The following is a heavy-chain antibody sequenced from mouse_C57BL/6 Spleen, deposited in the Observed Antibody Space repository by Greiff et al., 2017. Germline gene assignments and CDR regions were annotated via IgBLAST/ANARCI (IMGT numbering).Heavy chain of an antibody. CDR3: SRRDQTAQATAD. J-gene: IGHJ3*01. D-gene: IGHD3-2*02. V-gene: IGHV1-7*01. CDR1: GYTFTSYS. CDR2: INPSSGYT. Sequence: LAKPGASVKLSCKASGYTFTSYSMHWVKQRPGQGLEWIGYINPSSGYTKYNHEFKEKATLTADKSSSTAYMQLSSLTYEDSTVYYCSRRDQTAQATADWGQGTLVTLSA.